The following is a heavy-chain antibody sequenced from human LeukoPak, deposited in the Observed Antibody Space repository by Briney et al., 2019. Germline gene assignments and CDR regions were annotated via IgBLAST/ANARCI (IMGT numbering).Heavy chain of an antibody. CDR3: ARAPYYYDSYYMDV. D-gene: IGHD3-22*01. CDR1: GYTFTSYG. Sequence: ASVKVSCKASGYTFTSYGISWVRQAPGQGLEWMGWISAYNGNTNYAQKLQGRVTMTTDTSTSTAYMELRSLRSDDTAVYYCARAPYYYDSYYMDVWGKGTTVTISS. V-gene: IGHV1-18*01. CDR2: ISAYNGNT. J-gene: IGHJ6*03.